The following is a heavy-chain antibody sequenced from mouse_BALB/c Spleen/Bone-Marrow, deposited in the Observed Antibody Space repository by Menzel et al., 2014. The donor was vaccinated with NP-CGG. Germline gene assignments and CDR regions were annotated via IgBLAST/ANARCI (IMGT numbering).Heavy chain of an antibody. CDR1: GYSFTSYW. J-gene: IGHJ3*01. CDR2: IHPSDTET. D-gene: IGHD1-1*01. CDR3: ARLEGNYGSTFAY. Sequence: QVQLQQSGAELARPGASVKLSCKASGYSFTSYWMNWVKQRPGHGLEWIGMIHPSDTETRLNQRFKDKATLTVDKSSSTAYMQLNSPTSEDSAVYYCARLEGNYGSTFAYWGRGTLVTVSA. V-gene: IGHV1-61*01.